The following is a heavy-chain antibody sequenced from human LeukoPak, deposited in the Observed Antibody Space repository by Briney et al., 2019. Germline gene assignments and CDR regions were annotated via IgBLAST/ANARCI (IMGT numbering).Heavy chain of an antibody. CDR3: ARGLGYCTSTTCLLPFDY. Sequence: GGSLRLSCAASGFTFSSYEMNWVRQAPGKGLEWVSYISSSGSTIYYADSVKGRFTVSRDNSKNTLYLQMNSLRAEDTAMYYCARGLGYCTSTTCLLPFDYWGQGTLVTVSS. CDR1: GFTFSSYE. D-gene: IGHD2-2*01. CDR2: ISSSGSTI. V-gene: IGHV3-48*03. J-gene: IGHJ4*02.